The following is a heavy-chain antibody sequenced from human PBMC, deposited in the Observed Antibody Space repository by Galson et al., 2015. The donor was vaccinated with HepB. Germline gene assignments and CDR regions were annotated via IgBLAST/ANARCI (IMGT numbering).Heavy chain of an antibody. J-gene: IGHJ5*02. CDR2: ISVHNAKT. Sequence: SVKVSCKASGYTFTSYGISWVRQAPGQGLEWMGRISVHNAKTNYAQKFQGRVTMTTDTATSTAYMELRSLRSDDTAVYYCTRERYQVPFDPWGQGTLVTGSS. D-gene: IGHD1-14*01. CDR1: GYTFTSYG. CDR3: TRERYQVPFDP. V-gene: IGHV1-18*04.